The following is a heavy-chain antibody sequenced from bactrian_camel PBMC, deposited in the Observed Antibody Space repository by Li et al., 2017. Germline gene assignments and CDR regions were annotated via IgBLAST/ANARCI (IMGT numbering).Heavy chain of an antibody. CDR3: RSKSSRASEDWITLKARLWHLFAPRKAT. CDR1: GAIYSSYC. V-gene: IGHV3S53*01. CDR2: ISPSEMT. J-gene: IGHJ4*01. D-gene: IGHD7*01. Sequence: HVQLVESGGGSVQAGGSLRLSCEASGAIYSSYCMAWFRQAPGNEREGLGGISPSEMTYYADSVKDRFTISRDNAKNTVYLQMNSLKPEDTACTTVRSKSSRASEDWITLKARLWHLFAPRKATGARGPRSPSP.